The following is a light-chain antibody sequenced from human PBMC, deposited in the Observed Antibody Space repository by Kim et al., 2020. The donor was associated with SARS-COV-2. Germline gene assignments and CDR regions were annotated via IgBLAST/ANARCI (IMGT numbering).Light chain of an antibody. CDR1: QSVLHSSNHN. J-gene: IGKJ1*01. CDR2: WAS. Sequence: DIVMTQSPDSLAVSLGERATITCKSSQSVLHSSNHNLAWYQQKPGQPPKLLIYWASTRESGVPDRISGSGSGTDFTLTIRSLQAEDVALYYCQQYYAIPWTFGQGTKVDIK. CDR3: QQYYAIPWT. V-gene: IGKV4-1*01.